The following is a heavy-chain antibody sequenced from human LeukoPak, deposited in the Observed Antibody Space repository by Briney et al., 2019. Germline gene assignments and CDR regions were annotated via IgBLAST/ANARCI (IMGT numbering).Heavy chain of an antibody. CDR1: GGTFSNYA. V-gene: IGHV1-18*01. J-gene: IGHJ5*02. Sequence: ASVKVSCKASGGTFSNYAISWVRQAPGQGLEWMGWVSSYNGDTNYAQKFQGRVTMTTDTSTSTAYMELRSLRFDDTAIYYCAKDWHILTGRNCFDPWGQGTLVTVSS. CDR3: AKDWHILTGRNCFDP. D-gene: IGHD3-9*01. CDR2: VSSYNGDT.